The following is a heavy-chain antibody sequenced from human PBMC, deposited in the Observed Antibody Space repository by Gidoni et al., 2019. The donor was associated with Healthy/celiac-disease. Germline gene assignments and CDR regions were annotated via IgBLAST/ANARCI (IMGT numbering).Heavy chain of an antibody. CDR3: ARGYGSGSKFDP. CDR1: GYTFTGYY. D-gene: IGHD3-10*01. CDR2: INPNSGGT. J-gene: IGHJ5*02. Sequence: QVQLVQSGAEVKKPGASAKVSGKASGYTFTGYYMHWVRQSPGQGLEWMGWINPNSGGTNYAQKFQGWVTMTRDTSISTAYMELSRLRSDDTAVYYCARGYGSGSKFDPWGQGTLVTVSS. V-gene: IGHV1-2*04.